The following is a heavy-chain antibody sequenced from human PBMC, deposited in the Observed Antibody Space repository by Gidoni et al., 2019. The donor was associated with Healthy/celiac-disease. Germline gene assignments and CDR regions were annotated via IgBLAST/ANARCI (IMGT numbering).Heavy chain of an antibody. CDR1: GFTFSSYA. J-gene: IGHJ4*02. Sequence: QVQLVESGGGVVQPGRSLRLPCAASGFTFSSYAMHWVRQAPGKGLEWVAVISYDGSNKYYADSVKGRFTISRDNSKNTLYLQMNSLRAEDTAVYYCARSEYYYDSSGYLRWGQGTLVTVSS. D-gene: IGHD3-22*01. CDR3: ARSEYYYDSSGYLR. CDR2: ISYDGSNK. V-gene: IGHV3-30-3*01.